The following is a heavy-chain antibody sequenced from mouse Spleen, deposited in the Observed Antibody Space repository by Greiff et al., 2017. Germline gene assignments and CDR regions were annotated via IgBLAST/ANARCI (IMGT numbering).Heavy chain of an antibody. CDR3: ASLSYYDYDPFAY. Sequence: EVKVVESGGGLVKLGGSLKLSCAASGFTFSSYAMSWVRQTPEKRLEWVATISSGGGNTYYPDSVKGRFTISRDNAKNTLYLQMSSLKSEDTAMYYCASLSYYDYDPFAYWGQGTLVTVSA. D-gene: IGHD2-4*01. V-gene: IGHV5-9*04. CDR2: ISSGGGNT. CDR1: GFTFSSYA. J-gene: IGHJ3*01.